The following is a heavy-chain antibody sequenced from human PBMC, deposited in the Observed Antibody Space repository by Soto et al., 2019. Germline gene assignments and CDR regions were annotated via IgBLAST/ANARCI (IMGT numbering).Heavy chain of an antibody. CDR3: ARADGFGVVPPFMDY. D-gene: IGHD3-3*01. CDR2: IHYTVNT. V-gene: IGHV4-39*01. CDR1: GDSISSGRYH. Sequence: QLQLQESGPGLVKPSETLSLICTVSGDSISSGRYHWGWIRQPPGKGLEFIATIHYTVNTHYNPSRRSRVTIFVDTSKSQFSLRLSSVTAADTAVYYCARADGFGVVPPFMDYWGQGTLVTVSS. J-gene: IGHJ4*02.